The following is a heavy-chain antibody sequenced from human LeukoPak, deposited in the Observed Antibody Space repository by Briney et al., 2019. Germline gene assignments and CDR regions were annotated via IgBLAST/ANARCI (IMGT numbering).Heavy chain of an antibody. J-gene: IGHJ4*02. CDR1: GYTLTELS. D-gene: IGHD2-2*02. Sequence: GASVKVSCKVSGYTLTELSMHWVRQAPGKGLEWMGGFDPEGGETIYAQKFQGRVTMTEDTSTDTAYMELSSLRSEDTAVYYCATFPHGFTYRYYFDYWGQGTLVTVSS. V-gene: IGHV1-24*01. CDR2: FDPEGGET. CDR3: ATFPHGFTYRYYFDY.